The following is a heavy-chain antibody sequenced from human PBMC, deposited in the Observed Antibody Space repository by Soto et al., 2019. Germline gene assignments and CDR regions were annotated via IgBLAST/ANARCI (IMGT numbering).Heavy chain of an antibody. CDR1: GGSSSGYY. V-gene: IGHV4-34*01. Sequence: SETLSLTCAVYGGSSSGYYWSWIRQPPGKGLEWIGEINHSGSTNYNPSLKSRVTISVDTSKNQFSLKLSSVTAADTAVYYCARGSTLRYFDWSYYYYYGMDVWGQGTTVTVSS. J-gene: IGHJ6*02. CDR3: ARGSTLRYFDWSYYYYYGMDV. CDR2: INHSGST. D-gene: IGHD3-9*01.